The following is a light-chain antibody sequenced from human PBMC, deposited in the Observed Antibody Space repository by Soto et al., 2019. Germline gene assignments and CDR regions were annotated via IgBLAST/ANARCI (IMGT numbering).Light chain of an antibody. J-gene: IGKJ4*01. Sequence: EIVLTQSPATLSVSPGERATLTCRASQTVGTSFAWYQQKPCQAPRLLIYAASTRPTGVPSRFSGSGSGTEFALTISSLPSEDFAVYYCQQHNAWPLTFGGGTKVEIK. CDR1: QTVGTS. V-gene: IGKV3-15*01. CDR2: AAS. CDR3: QQHNAWPLT.